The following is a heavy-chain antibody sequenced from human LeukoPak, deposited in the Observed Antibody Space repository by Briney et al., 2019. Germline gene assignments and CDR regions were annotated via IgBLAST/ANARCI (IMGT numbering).Heavy chain of an antibody. D-gene: IGHD2-15*01. CDR2: DSFNGRVQ. CDR1: GFAFNTYG. CDR3: AKEGGPDNWYFDL. Sequence: GGSLRLSCAASGFAFNTYGMQWVRQAPGKGLEWVAVDSFNGRVQYYADSVRGRFTISRDNSKNTLYLQMNSLRAEDTAVYYCAKEGGPDNWYFDLWGRGTLATVSS. V-gene: IGHV3-30*18. J-gene: IGHJ2*01.